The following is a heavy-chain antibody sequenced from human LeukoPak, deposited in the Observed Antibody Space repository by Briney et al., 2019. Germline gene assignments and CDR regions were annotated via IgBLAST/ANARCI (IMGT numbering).Heavy chain of an antibody. J-gene: IGHJ4*02. CDR2: ISGSGGST. V-gene: IGHV3-23*01. CDR1: GFTFSSYA. Sequence: PGGSLRPSCAASGFTFSSYAMSWVRQAPGKGLEWVSAISGSGGSTYYADSVKGRFTISRDNSKNTPYLQMNSLRAEDTAVYYCAKVLLWFGELPYYFDYWGQGTLVTVSS. D-gene: IGHD3-10*01. CDR3: AKVLLWFGELPYYFDY.